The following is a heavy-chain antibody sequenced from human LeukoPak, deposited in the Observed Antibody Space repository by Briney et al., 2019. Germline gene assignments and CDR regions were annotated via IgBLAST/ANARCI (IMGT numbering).Heavy chain of an antibody. CDR3: ASFLSGSYPDY. CDR2: IYHSGST. D-gene: IGHD1-26*01. CDR1: GYSLSSGYY. Sequence: SETLSLTCTVSGYSLSSGYYWGWIRQPPGKGLEWIGSIYHSGSTYYNPSLKSRVTISVDTSKTQYSLKLSSVTAADTAVYYCASFLSGSYPDYWGQGTLVTVSS. V-gene: IGHV4-38-2*02. J-gene: IGHJ4*02.